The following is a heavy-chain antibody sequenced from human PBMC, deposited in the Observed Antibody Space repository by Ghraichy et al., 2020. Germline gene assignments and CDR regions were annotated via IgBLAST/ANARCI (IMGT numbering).Heavy chain of an antibody. CDR2: IYHSGST. Sequence: SETLSLTCAVSGGSISSGGYSWSWIRQPPGKGLEWIGYIYHSGSTYYNPSLKSRVTISVDRSKNQFSLKLSSVTAADTAVYYCARGVLQVGSVDYWGQGTLVTVSS. CDR1: GGSISSGGYS. V-gene: IGHV4-30-2*01. D-gene: IGHD1-26*01. CDR3: ARGVLQVGSVDY. J-gene: IGHJ4*02.